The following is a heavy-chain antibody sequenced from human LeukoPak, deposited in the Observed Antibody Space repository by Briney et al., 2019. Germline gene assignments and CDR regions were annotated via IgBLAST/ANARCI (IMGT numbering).Heavy chain of an antibody. CDR3: AKAGYYYDSSGSPDFDI. Sequence: QPGGSLRLSCAASGFTFSSYGMSWVRQAPGKGLEWVSAISGSGGSTYYADSVKGRFTISRDNSKNTLYLQMNSLRAEDTAVYYCAKAGYYYDSSGSPDFDIWGQGTMVTVSS. CDR1: GFTFSSYG. V-gene: IGHV3-23*01. D-gene: IGHD3-22*01. CDR2: ISGSGGST. J-gene: IGHJ3*02.